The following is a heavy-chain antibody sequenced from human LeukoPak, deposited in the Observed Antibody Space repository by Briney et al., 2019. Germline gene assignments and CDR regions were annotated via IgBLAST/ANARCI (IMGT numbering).Heavy chain of an antibody. V-gene: IGHV3-23*01. D-gene: IGHD6-19*01. CDR3: AKGGQWLTRDAFDT. Sequence: GGSLRLSCAASGFTFSSYAMSWVRQAPGKGLEWVSAISGSGGSTYYADSVKGRFTISRDNSKNTPYLKMNSLRAEDTAVYYCAKGGQWLTRDAFDTSGQGTIVTASS. CDR1: GFTFSSYA. CDR2: ISGSGGST. J-gene: IGHJ3*02.